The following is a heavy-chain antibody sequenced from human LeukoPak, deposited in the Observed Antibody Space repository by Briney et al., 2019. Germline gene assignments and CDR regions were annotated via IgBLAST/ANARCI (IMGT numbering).Heavy chain of an antibody. CDR3: ANADYGDYPGDDY. D-gene: IGHD4-17*01. J-gene: IGHJ4*02. CDR2: INHKGSA. Sequence: SETLSLTCAVYGGPFSRYYWSWIRQPPGKGLEWIGEINHKGSATYNPSLKSTVTISVDTPNNQFSLKLSSVTATDTAVYYCANADYGDYPGDDYWGQGTLVTVSS. V-gene: IGHV4-34*01. CDR1: GGPFSRYY.